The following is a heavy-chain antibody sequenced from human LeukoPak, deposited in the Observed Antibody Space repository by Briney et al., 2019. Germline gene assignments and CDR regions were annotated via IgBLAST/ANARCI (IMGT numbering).Heavy chain of an antibody. CDR2: IIPIFGTA. CDR1: GGTFSSYA. Sequence: SVKVSCKASGGTFSSYAISWVRQAPGQGLEWMGGIIPIFGTANYAQKFQGRVTITADESTSTAYMELSSLRSEDTAVYYCARWGFDYYDSSGYPLGGGGFDYWGQGTLVTVSS. D-gene: IGHD3-22*01. V-gene: IGHV1-69*13. CDR3: ARWGFDYYDSSGYPLGGGGFDY. J-gene: IGHJ4*02.